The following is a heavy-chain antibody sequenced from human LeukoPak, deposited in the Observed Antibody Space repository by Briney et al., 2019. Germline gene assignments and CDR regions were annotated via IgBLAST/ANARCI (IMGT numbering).Heavy chain of an antibody. V-gene: IGHV1-8*03. D-gene: IGHD2-21*01. CDR3: ARAKNGIPFDY. Sequence: ASVKVSCKASGYTFTGYDINWVRQATGQGLEWMGWMNPNSGNTGYAQKFQGRVTITRNTSISTAYMELSSLRSEDTAVYYCARAKNGIPFDYWGQGTLVTVSS. J-gene: IGHJ4*02. CDR2: MNPNSGNT. CDR1: GYTFTGYD.